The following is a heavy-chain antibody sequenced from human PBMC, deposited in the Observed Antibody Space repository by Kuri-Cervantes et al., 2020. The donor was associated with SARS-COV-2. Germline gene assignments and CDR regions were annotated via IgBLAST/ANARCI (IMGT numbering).Heavy chain of an antibody. J-gene: IGHJ4*02. V-gene: IGHV4-38-2*01. Sequence: SQTLSLTCAVSGYSISSGYYWGWIRQPPGKGLEWIGSIYHSGSTYYNPSLKSRVTISVDTSKNQFSLKLSSVTAADTAVYYCARLARLAVAGGGDFDYWGQGTLVTVSS. CDR1: GYSISSGYY. D-gene: IGHD6-19*01. CDR2: IYHSGST. CDR3: ARLARLAVAGGGDFDY.